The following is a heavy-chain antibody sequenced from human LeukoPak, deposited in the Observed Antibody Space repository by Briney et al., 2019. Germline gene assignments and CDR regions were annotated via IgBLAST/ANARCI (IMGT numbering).Heavy chain of an antibody. CDR3: ARGVPGYNYGYVFDY. Sequence: SETLSLTCTVSGGSISRYYWNWIRQPPGKGLEWIGYIYYRVSTNYNPSLKSRVTISVATSKNQFSLKLSSVTAADTAVYYCARGVPGYNYGYVFDYWGQGTLVTVSS. V-gene: IGHV4-59*01. J-gene: IGHJ4*02. D-gene: IGHD5-18*01. CDR1: GGSISRYY. CDR2: IYYRVST.